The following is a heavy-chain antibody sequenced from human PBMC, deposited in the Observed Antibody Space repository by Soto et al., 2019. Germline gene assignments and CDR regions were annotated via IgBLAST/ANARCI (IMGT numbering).Heavy chain of an antibody. CDR3: ARAGDVDYYDKSALMFFDY. D-gene: IGHD3-22*01. Sequence: QVQLVQSGAEVRKPGASVKVSCKASGYTFTNYYMHWVRQAPGQGLEWMGIMNPSGGSTSYAQKLQGRVTMTRDTSTGAAYMELSSLRSEDTAVYYCARAGDVDYYDKSALMFFDYWGQGTLVTVSS. CDR1: GYTFTNYY. J-gene: IGHJ4*02. CDR2: MNPSGGST. V-gene: IGHV1-46*03.